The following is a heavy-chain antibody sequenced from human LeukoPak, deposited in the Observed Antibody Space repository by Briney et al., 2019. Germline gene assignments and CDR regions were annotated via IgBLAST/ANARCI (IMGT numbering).Heavy chain of an antibody. CDR2: IGGSGGAT. Sequence: GGSLRLSCAASGFTFSNYAMSWVRQAPGKGLEWVSAIGGSGGATYYADSVEGRFTISRDNSKNTLYLQMNSLRAEDTAVYYCVKASSSSPQYNWFDAWGQGTLVTVSS. CDR3: VKASSSSPQYNWFDA. CDR1: GFTFSNYA. D-gene: IGHD6-6*01. V-gene: IGHV3-23*01. J-gene: IGHJ5*02.